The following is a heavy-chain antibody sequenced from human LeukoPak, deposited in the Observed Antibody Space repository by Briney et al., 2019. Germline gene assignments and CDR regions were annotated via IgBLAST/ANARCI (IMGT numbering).Heavy chain of an antibody. J-gene: IGHJ6*02. CDR3: ARGGGLDV. Sequence: GGSLRLSCAASGFSFSDSYMSWIRQAPGKGLECISYISSSGATIYYADSVKGRFTLSRDNAKNSLYLQMSNLRAGDTAVYFCARGGGLDVWGQGATVTVSS. CDR1: GFSFSDSY. V-gene: IGHV3-11*01. D-gene: IGHD3-16*01. CDR2: ISSSGATI.